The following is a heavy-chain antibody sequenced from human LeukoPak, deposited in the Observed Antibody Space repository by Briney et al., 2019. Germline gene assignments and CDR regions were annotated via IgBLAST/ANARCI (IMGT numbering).Heavy chain of an antibody. V-gene: IGHV3-11*01. CDR3: AREVGDYYFDY. CDR1: GFTFSDYY. D-gene: IGHD4-17*01. CDR2: ISSSGSTI. Sequence: GGSLRLSCAAAGFTFSDYYMSWIRQAPGRGLEWVSYISSSGSTIYYADSVKGRFTISRVNAKNSLYLQMNSLRAEDTAVYYCAREVGDYYFDYWGQGTLVTVSS. J-gene: IGHJ4*02.